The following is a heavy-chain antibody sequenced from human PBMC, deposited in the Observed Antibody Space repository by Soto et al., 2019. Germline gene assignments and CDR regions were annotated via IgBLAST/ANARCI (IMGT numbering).Heavy chain of an antibody. V-gene: IGHV1-69*02. CDR2: IVPILGVP. J-gene: IGHJ4*02. CDR1: GGTFSSYT. CDR3: ASERYAYGSGSTIDY. D-gene: IGHD3-10*01. Sequence: QVQLVQSGAEVKKPGSSVKVSCKACGGTFSSYTVSWVRQAPGRGLEWMGRIVPILGVPNYAQRFQGRVTTAADEGTNTAYMELSRLRSEDTAVYYCASERYAYGSGSTIDYWGEGTLVTVSS.